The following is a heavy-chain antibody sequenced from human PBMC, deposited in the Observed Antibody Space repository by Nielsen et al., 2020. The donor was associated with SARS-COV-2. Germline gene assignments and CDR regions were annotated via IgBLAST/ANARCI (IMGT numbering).Heavy chain of an antibody. J-gene: IGHJ3*02. V-gene: IGHV1-69*13. CDR2: IIPIFGTA. Sequence: SVKVSCKASGGTFSSYAISWVRQAPGQGLEWMGGIIPIFGTANYAQKFQGRVTITADESTSTAYMELSSLRSEDTAVYYCARGEGWLVPDAFDIWGQGTMVTVSS. CDR3: ARGEGWLVPDAFDI. CDR1: GGTFSSYA. D-gene: IGHD6-19*01.